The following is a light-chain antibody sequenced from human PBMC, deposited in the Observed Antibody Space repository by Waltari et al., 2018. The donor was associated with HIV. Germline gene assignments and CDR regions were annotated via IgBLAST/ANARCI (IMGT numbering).Light chain of an antibody. V-gene: IGKV1-12*01. J-gene: IGKJ4*01. CDR3: QQGDSFPHT. CDR1: RDISTS. CDR2: SAF. Sequence: DIQMAQSPFNVSAFVGGTVTLTCRASRDISTSLAWYQVKPGRAPKRLIYSAFQLETGVPSRFGGAGSGTEFTLTITSLQPEDFATYYCQQGDSFPHTFGGGTRVDMK.